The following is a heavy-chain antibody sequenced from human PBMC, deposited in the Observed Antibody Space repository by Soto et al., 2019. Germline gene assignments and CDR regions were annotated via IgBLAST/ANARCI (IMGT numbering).Heavy chain of an antibody. CDR2: ISGSGGST. D-gene: IGHD3-10*01. CDR3: AKDRFDGGGYCTNGVCQSPVLLWFGELLPLDYYYGMDL. V-gene: IGHV3-23*01. CDR1: GFTFSSYA. J-gene: IGHJ6*02. Sequence: EVQLLESGGGLVQPGGSLRLSCAASGFTFSSYAMSWVRQAPGKGLEWVSAISGSGGSTYYADSVKGRFTISRDNSKNTLYLQMNSLRAEDTAVYYCAKDRFDGGGYCTNGVCQSPVLLWFGELLPLDYYYGMDLWGQGTTVTVSS.